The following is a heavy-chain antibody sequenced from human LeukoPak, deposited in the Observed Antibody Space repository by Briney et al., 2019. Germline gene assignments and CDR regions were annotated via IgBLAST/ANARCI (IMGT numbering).Heavy chain of an antibody. CDR1: GFTFSNDW. Sequence: GGSLRLSCAASGFTFSNDWMHWVRQARGKALVWVSRINTDGSTTTYADSVKGRFTISRDNAKNTLYLQMNSLRVEDTAVYYCARGRGGSYHYWGQGTLVTVSS. D-gene: IGHD1-26*01. V-gene: IGHV3-74*01. J-gene: IGHJ4*02. CDR3: ARGRGGSYHY. CDR2: INTDGSTT.